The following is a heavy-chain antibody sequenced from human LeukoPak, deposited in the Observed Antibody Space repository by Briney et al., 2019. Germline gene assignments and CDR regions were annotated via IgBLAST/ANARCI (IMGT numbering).Heavy chain of an antibody. Sequence: GGSLRLSCAASGFTFSSYSMNWVRQAPGKGLEWVSYISSCSTIYYADSVKGRFTISRDNAKNSLYLQMNSLRAEDTAVYYCARDSGTYYYDSSGYYHDAFDVWGQGTMVTVSS. V-gene: IGHV3-48*01. CDR3: ARDSGTYYYDSSGYYHDAFDV. CDR2: ISSCSTI. J-gene: IGHJ3*01. CDR1: GFTFSSYS. D-gene: IGHD3-22*01.